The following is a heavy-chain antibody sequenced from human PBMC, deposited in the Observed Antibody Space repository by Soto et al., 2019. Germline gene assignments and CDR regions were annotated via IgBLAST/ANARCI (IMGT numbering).Heavy chain of an antibody. J-gene: IGHJ6*03. CDR3: AKDPDTGASTFFDYYYYMDV. Sequence: QVQLVESGGGAVQPGRSLRLSCTASAFTLRSYGMHWVRPAPGKGLEWVAVISHDGGNNYYADSVRGRFTISRNNSKNMINLQMNSLRAEDTAVYYCAKDPDTGASTFFDYYYYMDVWGKGTTVTVSS. D-gene: IGHD1-26*01. V-gene: IGHV3-30*18. CDR1: AFTLRSYG. CDR2: ISHDGGNN.